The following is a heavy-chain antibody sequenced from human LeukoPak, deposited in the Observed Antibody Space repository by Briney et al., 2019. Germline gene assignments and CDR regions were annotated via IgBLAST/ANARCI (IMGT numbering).Heavy chain of an antibody. D-gene: IGHD3-10*01. J-gene: IGHJ6*03. CDR3: ARGVTYGSGRFYYYYMDV. Sequence: ASVKVSCKASGHSFTAYYMHWVRQAPGQGLEWMGWISPKSGGTHFPQKFQGRVTMTSDTSITTAYMELSRLGYDDTAVYYCARGVTYGSGRFYYYYMDVRGEGTTVTVSS. CDR1: GHSFTAYY. CDR2: ISPKSGGT. V-gene: IGHV1-2*02.